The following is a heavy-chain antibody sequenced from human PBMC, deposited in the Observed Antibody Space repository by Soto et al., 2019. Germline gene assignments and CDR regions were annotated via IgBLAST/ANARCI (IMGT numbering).Heavy chain of an antibody. V-gene: IGHV1-69*02. J-gene: IGHJ6*02. Sequence: SVKVSCKASGGTFSSYTISWVRQAPGQGLEWMGRIIPILGIANYAQKFQGRVTITADKSTSTAYMELSSLRSEDTAVYYCARPSRDGYAFYYYYGMDVWGQGTTVTVSS. CDR3: ARPSRDGYAFYYYYGMDV. CDR1: GGTFSSYT. D-gene: IGHD5-12*01. CDR2: IIPILGIA.